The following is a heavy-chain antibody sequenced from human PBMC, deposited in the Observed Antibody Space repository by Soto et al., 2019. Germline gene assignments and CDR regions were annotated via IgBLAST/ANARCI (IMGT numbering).Heavy chain of an antibody. CDR2: IYYSGST. V-gene: IGHV4-31*03. CDR1: GGSISSGGYY. J-gene: IGHJ4*02. CDR3: ARGVPAVTLAGYFDY. Sequence: PSETLSLTCTVSGGSISSGGYYWSWIRQHPGKGLEWIGYIYYSGSTYYNPSLKSRVTISVDTSKNQFSLKLSSVTAADTAVYYCARGVPAVTLAGYFDYWGQGTLVTVSS. D-gene: IGHD2-2*01.